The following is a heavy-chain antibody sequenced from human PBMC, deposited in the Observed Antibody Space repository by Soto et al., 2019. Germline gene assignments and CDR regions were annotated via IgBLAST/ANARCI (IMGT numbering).Heavy chain of an antibody. D-gene: IGHD2-15*01. V-gene: IGHV1-18*01. CDR3: ARARYCSGGSCYSYWFDP. CDR2: ISAYNGNT. CDR1: GYTFTSYG. Sequence: GASVKVSCKASGYTFTSYGISWVRQAPGQGLEWMGWISAYNGNTNYAQKLQGRVTMTTDTSTSTAYMELRSLRSDDTAVYYCARARYCSGGSCYSYWFDPWGQGTLVTVSS. J-gene: IGHJ5*02.